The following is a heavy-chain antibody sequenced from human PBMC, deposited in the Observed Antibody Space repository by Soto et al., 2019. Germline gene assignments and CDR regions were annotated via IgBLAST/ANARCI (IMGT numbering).Heavy chain of an antibody. Sequence: GGSLRLSCAASGFTFSSYAMSWVRQAPGKGLEWVSAISGSGGSTYYADSVKGRFTISRDNSKNTLYLQMNSLRAEDTAVYYCAKDWGIAAAGTGLDYYYGMDVWGQGTTVTVSS. D-gene: IGHD6-13*01. CDR1: GFTFSSYA. J-gene: IGHJ6*02. CDR2: ISGSGGST. V-gene: IGHV3-23*01. CDR3: AKDWGIAAAGTGLDYYYGMDV.